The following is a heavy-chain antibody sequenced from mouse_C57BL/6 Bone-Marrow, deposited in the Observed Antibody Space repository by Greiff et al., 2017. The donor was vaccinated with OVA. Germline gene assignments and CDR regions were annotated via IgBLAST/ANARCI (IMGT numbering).Heavy chain of an antibody. CDR2: IGPENGDT. Sequence: EVQLQQSGAELVRPGASVKLSCTASGFNIKDDYMNWVKQRPEQGLEWIGWIGPENGDTEYASKFQGKATITADTSSNTAYLQLSSLTSEDTAVYYCTAGHYYGSSYVRWYFDVWGTGTTVTVSS. V-gene: IGHV14-4*01. CDR3: TAGHYYGSSYVRWYFDV. CDR1: GFNIKDDY. J-gene: IGHJ1*03. D-gene: IGHD1-1*01.